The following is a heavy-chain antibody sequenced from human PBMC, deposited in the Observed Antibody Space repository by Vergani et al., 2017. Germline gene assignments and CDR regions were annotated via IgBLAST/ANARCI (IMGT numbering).Heavy chain of an antibody. CDR1: GYTFINYY. CDR3: ARPHGDILPPDPRRLDY. Sequence: QVLLVQSGAEVKKPGASVRVSCKTSGYTFINYYIHWERQAPGQGLEWMGIINPSGGSTTYAQQFQGRLTMTRDTSMSTVYMDLSNLRSEDTAVYYCARPHGDILPPDPRRLDYWGQGTLVTVSS. CDR2: INPSGGST. J-gene: IGHJ4*02. V-gene: IGHV1-46*03.